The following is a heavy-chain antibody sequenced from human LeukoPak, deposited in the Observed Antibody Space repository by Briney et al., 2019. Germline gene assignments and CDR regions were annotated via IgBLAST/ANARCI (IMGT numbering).Heavy chain of an antibody. Sequence: GGSLRLSCAASGFTFSSYGMHWVRQAPGKGLEWVAVIWYDGSNKYYADSVKGRFTISRDNPKNTLYLQMNSLRAEDTAVYYCARESVLLWFGEFTGFDYWGQGTLVTVSS. CDR2: IWYDGSNK. D-gene: IGHD3-10*01. CDR3: ARESVLLWFGEFTGFDY. J-gene: IGHJ4*02. V-gene: IGHV3-33*01. CDR1: GFTFSSYG.